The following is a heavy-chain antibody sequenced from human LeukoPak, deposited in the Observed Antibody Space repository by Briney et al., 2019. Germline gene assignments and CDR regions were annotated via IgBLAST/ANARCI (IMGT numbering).Heavy chain of an antibody. D-gene: IGHD3-22*01. Sequence: GASVKVSCKASGGTFSSYAISWVRQAPGQGREWMGGIIPIFGTANYAQKFQCRVTITADESTSTAYMELSSPRSEDTAVYYCAVYDSSGYYYFDYWGQGTLVTVSS. CDR3: AVYDSSGYYYFDY. CDR2: IIPIFGTA. V-gene: IGHV1-69*13. J-gene: IGHJ4*02. CDR1: GGTFSSYA.